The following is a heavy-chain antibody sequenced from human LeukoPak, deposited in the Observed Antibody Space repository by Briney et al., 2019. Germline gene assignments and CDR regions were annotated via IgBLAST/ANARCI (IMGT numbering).Heavy chain of an antibody. D-gene: IGHD6-19*01. V-gene: IGHV3-21*01. CDR3: ARDPGTVADPYFDY. CDR2: ISSSSGHI. Sequence: GGSLRLSCAASGFTFSSYNMNWVRQPPGKGLEWVSSISSSSGHIHYVDSVKGRFTISRDNANNSLYLLMNSLRDEDTAVYYCARDPGTVADPYFDYWGQGSLVTVSS. CDR1: GFTFSSYN. J-gene: IGHJ4*02.